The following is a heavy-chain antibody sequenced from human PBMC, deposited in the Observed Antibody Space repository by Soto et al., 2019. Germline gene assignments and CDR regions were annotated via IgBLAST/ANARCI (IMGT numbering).Heavy chain of an antibody. Sequence: QVQLVQSGAEVKKPGSSVKVSCKASGGTFSSYAISWLRQAPGQGLEWMGGIIPIFGTANYAQKFQGRVTITADESTSTDYMELSSLRSEDTAVYYCASGRLGEMANWRDYYGMDVWGQGTTVTVSS. CDR1: GGTFSSYA. CDR2: IIPIFGTA. D-gene: IGHD7-27*01. V-gene: IGHV1-69*01. J-gene: IGHJ6*02. CDR3: ASGRLGEMANWRDYYGMDV.